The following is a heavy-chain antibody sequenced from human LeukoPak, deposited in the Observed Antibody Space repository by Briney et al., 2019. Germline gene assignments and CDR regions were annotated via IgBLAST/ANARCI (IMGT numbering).Heavy chain of an antibody. D-gene: IGHD3-9*01. CDR3: ARLKGYFDSLLPPREGYGMDV. Sequence: ASVKVSCKASGYTFTSYGISWVRQAPGQGLEWMGWISAYNGDTNYAQKLQGRVTMTTDTSTSTAYMELRSLRSDDTAVYYCARLKGYFDSLLPPREGYGMDVWGQGTTVTVSS. CDR2: ISAYNGDT. V-gene: IGHV1-18*01. J-gene: IGHJ6*02. CDR1: GYTFTSYG.